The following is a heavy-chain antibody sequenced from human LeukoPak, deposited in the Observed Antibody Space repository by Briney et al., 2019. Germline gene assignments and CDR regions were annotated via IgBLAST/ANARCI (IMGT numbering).Heavy chain of an antibody. CDR3: ARAFDGDGYNWDNFDY. D-gene: IGHD5-24*01. V-gene: IGHV3-7*01. CDR1: GFTFSSYW. Sequence: GGSLRLSCAASGFTFSSYWMSWVRQAPGKGLEWVANIKRDGSEKYYVDSVKGRFTISRENAKNSLYLQMNSLRAEDTAVYYCARAFDGDGYNWDNFDYWGQGTLVTVSS. CDR2: IKRDGSEK. J-gene: IGHJ4*02.